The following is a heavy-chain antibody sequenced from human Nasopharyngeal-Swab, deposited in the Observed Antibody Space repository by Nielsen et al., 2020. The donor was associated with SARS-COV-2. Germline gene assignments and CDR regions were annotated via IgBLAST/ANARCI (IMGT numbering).Heavy chain of an antibody. CDR2: IYSGGST. CDR3: ARDHYYGDVPTDY. CDR1: GFTVSSNY. D-gene: IGHD4-17*01. Sequence: GGSLRLSCAASGFTVSSNYMSWVRQAPGKGLEWVSVIYSGGSTYYADSVKGRFTISRDNSKNTLYLQMNSLRAEDTAVYYCARDHYYGDVPTDYWGQGTLVTVSS. J-gene: IGHJ4*02. V-gene: IGHV3-53*01.